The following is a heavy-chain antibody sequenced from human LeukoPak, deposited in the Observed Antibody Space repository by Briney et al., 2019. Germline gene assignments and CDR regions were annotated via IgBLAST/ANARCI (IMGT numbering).Heavy chain of an antibody. CDR2: INPNSGGT. D-gene: IGHD6-19*01. J-gene: IGHJ4*02. Sequence: GASVKVSCKASGYTFTGYYMHWVRQAPGQGLEWMGWINPNSGGTNYAQKFQGRVTVTRDTSISTAYMELSRLRSDDTAVYYCARSMPIAVAGVGNYWGQGTLVTVSS. V-gene: IGHV1-2*02. CDR3: ARSMPIAVAGVGNY. CDR1: GYTFTGYY.